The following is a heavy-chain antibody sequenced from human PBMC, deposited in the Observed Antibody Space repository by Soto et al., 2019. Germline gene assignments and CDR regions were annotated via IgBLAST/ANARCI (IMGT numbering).Heavy chain of an antibody. J-gene: IGHJ4*02. CDR3: ARRRSYILMAEEGFDY. V-gene: IGHV2-5*02. CDR2: IYWDDDK. CDR1: GFSLSTSGVG. D-gene: IGHD3-16*01. Sequence: QITLKESGPTLVKPTQTLTLTCTFSGFSLSTSGVGVGWIRQPPGKALEWLALIYWDDDKRYSPSLKSRLTITKVTSKNQVVLTMTNMDPVDTASYYCARRRSYILMAEEGFDYWGQGTLVTVSS.